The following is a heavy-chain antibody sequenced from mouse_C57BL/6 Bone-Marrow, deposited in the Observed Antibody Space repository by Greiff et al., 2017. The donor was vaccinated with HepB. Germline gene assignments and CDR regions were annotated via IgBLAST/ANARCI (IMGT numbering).Heavy chain of an antibody. J-gene: IGHJ2*01. Sequence: QVQLQQPGAELVMPGASVKLSCKASGYTFTSYWMHWVKQRPGQGLEWIGEIDPSDSYTNYNQKFKGKSTLTVDKSSRTAYMQLSSLTSEDSAVYYCARYYGTYFDYWGQGTTLTVSS. CDR2: IDPSDSYT. D-gene: IGHD2-1*01. CDR1: GYTFTSYW. CDR3: ARYYGTYFDY. V-gene: IGHV1-69*01.